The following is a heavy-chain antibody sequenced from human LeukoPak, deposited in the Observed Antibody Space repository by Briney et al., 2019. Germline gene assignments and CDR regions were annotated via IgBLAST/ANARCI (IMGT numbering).Heavy chain of an antibody. CDR2: ISAYNGNT. J-gene: IGHJ5*02. Sequence: GASVKVSCKASGYTFTSYGISWVRQAPGQGLEWMGWISAYNGNTNYAQKLQGRVTMTTDTSTSTAYMELMSLRSDDTAVYYCARTRRQQQLNWFDPWGQGTLVTVSS. V-gene: IGHV1-18*01. CDR3: ARTRRQQQLNWFDP. D-gene: IGHD6-13*01. CDR1: GYTFTSYG.